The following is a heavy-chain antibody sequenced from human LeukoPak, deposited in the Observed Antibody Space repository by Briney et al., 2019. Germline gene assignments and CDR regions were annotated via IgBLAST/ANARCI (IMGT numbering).Heavy chain of an antibody. CDR3: AREKDSGIAAAGHKY. CDR2: IIPILGIA. J-gene: IGHJ4*02. V-gene: IGHV1-69*04. Sequence: SVKVSCKASGGTFSSYAISWVRQAPGQGLEWMGRIIPILGIANYAQKFQGRVTITADKSTSTAYMELSSLRSEDTAVYYCAREKDSGIAAAGHKYWGQGTLVTVSS. CDR1: GGTFSSYA. D-gene: IGHD6-13*01.